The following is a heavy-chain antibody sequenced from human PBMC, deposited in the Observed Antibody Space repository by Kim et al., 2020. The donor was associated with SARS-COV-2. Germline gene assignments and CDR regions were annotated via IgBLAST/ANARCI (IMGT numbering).Heavy chain of an antibody. J-gene: IGHJ2*01. D-gene: IGHD3-16*01. CDR1: GFTFTNYG. Sequence: GGSLRLSCAASGFTFTNYGMSWVRQAPGKGLEWVSLIGSDGKTYYIESVKGRFTISRDNSRNTLYLQMSSLRVEDTAVYYCAGGTRGTDWFLELWGRGSL. V-gene: IGHV3-23*01. CDR2: IGSDGKT. CDR3: AGGTRGTDWFLEL.